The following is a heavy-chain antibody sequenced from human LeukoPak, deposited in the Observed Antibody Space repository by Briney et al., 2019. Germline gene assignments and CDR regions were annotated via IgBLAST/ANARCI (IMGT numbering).Heavy chain of an antibody. CDR2: IYPRDSDA. Sequence: GESLKISCKASGYSFTSYWIAWVRQMPGQGLEWTGVIYPRDSDAKYSPSFQGQVTISADKSINTAYLQWSSLKASDTAMYYCAKVGPSSSSDYWGQGTLVTVSS. J-gene: IGHJ4*02. D-gene: IGHD6-13*01. CDR3: AKVGPSSSSDY. CDR1: GYSFTSYW. V-gene: IGHV5-51*01.